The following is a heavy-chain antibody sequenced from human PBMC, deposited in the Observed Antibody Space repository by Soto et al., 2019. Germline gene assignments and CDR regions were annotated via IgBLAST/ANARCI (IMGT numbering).Heavy chain of an antibody. D-gene: IGHD4-17*01. CDR3: ARGTVTTPLHAFDI. CDR2: IYPGDSDT. Sequence: EVQLVPSGAEVKKPGESLKISCKGSGYTFTTYWIGWVRQMPGKGLEWMGIIYPGDSDTRYSPSFQGQVTISADKSMPTAYVQWSSLKASDTAMYYCARGTVTTPLHAFDIWGQGTMVTVSS. CDR1: GYTFTTYW. V-gene: IGHV5-51*03. J-gene: IGHJ3*02.